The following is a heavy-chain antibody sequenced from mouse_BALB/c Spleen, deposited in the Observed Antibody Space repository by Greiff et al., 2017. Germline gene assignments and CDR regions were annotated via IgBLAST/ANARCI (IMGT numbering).Heavy chain of an antibody. J-gene: IGHJ4*01. CDR3: ARGGNYNAMDY. Sequence: EVKLMESGGGLVQPGGSLKLSCAASGFTFSSYTMSWVRQTPEKRLEWVAYISNGGGSTYYPDTVKGRFTISRDNAKNTLYLQMSSLKSEDTAMYYCARGGNYNAMDYWGQGTSVTVSS. V-gene: IGHV5-12-2*01. D-gene: IGHD2-12*01. CDR2: ISNGGGST. CDR1: GFTFSSYT.